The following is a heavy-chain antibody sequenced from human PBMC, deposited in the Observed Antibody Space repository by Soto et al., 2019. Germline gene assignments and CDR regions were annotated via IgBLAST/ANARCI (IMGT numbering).Heavy chain of an antibody. CDR2: INPSGGST. D-gene: IGHD6-13*01. CDR3: AREEFHSSSWYGGSDY. Sequence: ASVKVSCKASGYTFTSYYMHWVRQAPGQGLEWMGIINPSGGSTSYAQKFQGRVTITRDTSTSTVYMELSSLRSEDTAVYYCAREEFHSSSWYGGSDYWGQGTLVTVSS. V-gene: IGHV1-46*01. CDR1: GYTFTSYY. J-gene: IGHJ4*02.